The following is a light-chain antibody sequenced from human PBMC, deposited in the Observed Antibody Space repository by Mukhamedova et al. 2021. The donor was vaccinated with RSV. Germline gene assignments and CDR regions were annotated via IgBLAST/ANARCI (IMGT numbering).Light chain of an antibody. CDR1: SVSSN. V-gene: IGKV3-15*01. CDR3: QRTYNAPPIT. Sequence: SVSSNLAWYQQKPGQAPRLLIYGASTRATGIPARFSGSGSGTDFTLTISSLQPEDVATYYGQRTYNAPPITFGGGTKVEIK. CDR2: GAS. J-gene: IGKJ4*01.